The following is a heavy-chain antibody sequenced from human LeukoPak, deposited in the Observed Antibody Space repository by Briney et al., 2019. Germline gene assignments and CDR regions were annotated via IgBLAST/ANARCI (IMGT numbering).Heavy chain of an antibody. CDR1: GFPFSSYW. CDR3: TRVGYIDEGIDY. Sequence: GGSLRLSSVASGFPFSSYWMTWVRQAPGKGLEWVANIKQDGSKKSYVDSVKGRFTISRDNAKNSLYLQMNSLRAEDTAIYYCTRVGYIDEGIDYWGQGTLVTVSS. D-gene: IGHD5-24*01. V-gene: IGHV3-7*04. CDR2: IKQDGSKK. J-gene: IGHJ4*02.